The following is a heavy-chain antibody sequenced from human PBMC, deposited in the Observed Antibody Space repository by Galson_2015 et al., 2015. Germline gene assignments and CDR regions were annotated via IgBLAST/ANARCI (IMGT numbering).Heavy chain of an antibody. CDR1: GFSLSTSGMC. D-gene: IGHD4-17*01. J-gene: IGHJ4*02. CDR2: IDWDDDK. CDR3: ARVRVSSDYGDYDWPPYFDY. V-gene: IGHV2-70*01. Sequence: PALVKPTQTLTLTCTFSGFSLSTSGMCVSWIRQPPGKALEWLALIDWDDDKYYSTSLKTRLTISKDTSKNQVVLTMTNMDPVDTATYYCARVRVSSDYGDYDWPPYFDYWGQGTLVTVSS.